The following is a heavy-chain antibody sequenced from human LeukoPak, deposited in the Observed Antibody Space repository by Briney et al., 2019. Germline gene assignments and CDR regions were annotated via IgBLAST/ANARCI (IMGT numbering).Heavy chain of an antibody. Sequence: ASVKVSCKASGYTFTGYYMHWVRQAPGQGLEWMGWINPNSGGTNYAQKFQGRVTMTRDTSISTAHMELSRLRSDDTAVYYCARGDNVVVVAANPADYWGQGTLVTVSS. V-gene: IGHV1-2*02. CDR1: GYTFTGYY. J-gene: IGHJ4*02. CDR3: ARGDNVVVVAANPADY. CDR2: INPNSGGT. D-gene: IGHD2-15*01.